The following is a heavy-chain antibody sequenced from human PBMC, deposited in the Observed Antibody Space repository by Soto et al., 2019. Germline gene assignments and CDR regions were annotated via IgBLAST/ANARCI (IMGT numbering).Heavy chain of an antibody. CDR3: ARKGGWLRPYFDY. CDR1: GGSFSDYY. Sequence: QVQLQQWGAGLLKPSETLSLTCAVYGGSFSDYYWSWLRQPPGKGLEWMGEINHSGSTNYKPSLKSRVTISVDTSKNQFSLRLSSVTAADTAVYYCARKGGWLRPYFDYWGQGILVTVSS. V-gene: IGHV4-34*01. D-gene: IGHD5-12*01. J-gene: IGHJ4*02. CDR2: INHSGST.